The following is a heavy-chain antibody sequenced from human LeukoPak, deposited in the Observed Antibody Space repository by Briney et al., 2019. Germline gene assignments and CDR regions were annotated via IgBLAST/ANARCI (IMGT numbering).Heavy chain of an antibody. V-gene: IGHV1-18*04. CDR3: AREGWGTYSSGPYYFDY. Sequence: ASVKVSCKASGYTFTRNGISWVRQAPGQRLEWMGGINGYNGNTKYAQKLQGRVTMTTDTSTTTAYMELRSLRSDDTAVYYCAREGWGTYSSGPYYFDYWGQGTLITVSS. J-gene: IGHJ4*02. D-gene: IGHD6-19*01. CDR1: GYTFTRNG. CDR2: INGYNGNT.